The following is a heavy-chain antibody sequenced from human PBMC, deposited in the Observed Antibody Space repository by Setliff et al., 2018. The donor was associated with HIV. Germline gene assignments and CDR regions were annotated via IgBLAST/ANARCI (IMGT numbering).Heavy chain of an antibody. CDR1: GGSISNSRYY. CDR2: IYYSGST. J-gene: IGHJ5*02. V-gene: IGHV4-39*07. Sequence: PSETLSLTCTVSGGSISNSRYYWSWIRQPPGKGLEWIGSIYYSGSTNYNSSLESRVAISLDTSSNQFSLKLSSVTAADTAVYHCAREREAWSAYDSWGQGTLVTVSS. CDR3: AREREAWSAYDS. D-gene: IGHD3-3*01.